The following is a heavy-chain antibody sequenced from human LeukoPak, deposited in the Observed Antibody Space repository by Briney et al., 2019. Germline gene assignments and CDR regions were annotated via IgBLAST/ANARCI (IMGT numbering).Heavy chain of an antibody. D-gene: IGHD3-3*01. J-gene: IGHJ5*02. Sequence: SETLSLTCTVSGGSISSYYWSWIRQPAGKGLEWIGRIYTSGSTNYNPSLKSRVTMSVDTSKNQFSLKLSSVTAADTAVYYCARGPITIFGVVIHNWFDPWGQGTLVTVSS. CDR3: ARGPITIFGVVIHNWFDP. V-gene: IGHV4-4*07. CDR1: GGSISSYY. CDR2: IYTSGST.